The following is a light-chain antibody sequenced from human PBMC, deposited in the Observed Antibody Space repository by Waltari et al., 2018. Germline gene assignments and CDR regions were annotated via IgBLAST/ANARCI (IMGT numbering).Light chain of an antibody. Sequence: DIRMTQSPSTLSASAGDRVLISCRASQSISKWLAWYQQKPGKAPKLLIYEASTLQSGVPSRCSGTGSWTDFTLTISSLQPDDFATYYCQQYNSYSVLTFGGGTKVEIK. CDR3: QQYNSYSVLT. CDR1: QSISKW. J-gene: IGKJ4*01. CDR2: EAS. V-gene: IGKV1-5*03.